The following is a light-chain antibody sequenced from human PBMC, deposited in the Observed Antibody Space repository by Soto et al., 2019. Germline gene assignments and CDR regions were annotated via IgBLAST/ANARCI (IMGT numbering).Light chain of an antibody. CDR3: QQRSNWPLLT. Sequence: EIVLTQSPATLSLSPGERATLSCRASQSVSHSLAWYQQKPGQAPRLLIYDASNRATGIPARFSGSGSGTDFTLTISSLEPEDFAVYYCQQRSNWPLLTFGGGTKVEIK. CDR1: QSVSHS. J-gene: IGKJ4*01. CDR2: DAS. V-gene: IGKV3-11*01.